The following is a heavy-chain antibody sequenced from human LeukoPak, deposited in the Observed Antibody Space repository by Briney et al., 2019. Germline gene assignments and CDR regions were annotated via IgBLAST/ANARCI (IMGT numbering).Heavy chain of an antibody. V-gene: IGHV3-15*01. CDR2: IKSKTDGGTT. D-gene: IGHD6-13*01. J-gene: IGHJ4*02. Sequence: PGGSLRLSCAASGFTFSNAWMSWVRQAPGKGLEWVGRIKSKTDGGTTDYAAPVKGRFTISRDDSKNTLYLQMNSLKTEDTAVYYCTTDRAAAVDFDYWGQGTLVTVSS. CDR1: GFTFSNAW. CDR3: TTDRAAAVDFDY.